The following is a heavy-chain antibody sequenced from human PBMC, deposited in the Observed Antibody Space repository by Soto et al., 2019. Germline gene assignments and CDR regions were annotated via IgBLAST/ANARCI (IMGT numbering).Heavy chain of an antibody. V-gene: IGHV1-3*01. Sequence: ASVKVSCKASGYTFTSYAMHWVRQAPGQRLEWMGWINAGNGNTKYSQKFQGRVTITRDTSASTAYMELGSLRSEDTAVYYCARDGLMYCSSTSCYSYYYMDVWGKGTTVTVSS. J-gene: IGHJ6*03. D-gene: IGHD2-2*01. CDR1: GYTFTSYA. CDR2: INAGNGNT. CDR3: ARDGLMYCSSTSCYSYYYMDV.